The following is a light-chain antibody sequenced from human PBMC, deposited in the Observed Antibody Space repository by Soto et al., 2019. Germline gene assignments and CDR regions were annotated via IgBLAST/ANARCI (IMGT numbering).Light chain of an antibody. V-gene: IGLV2-14*01. J-gene: IGLJ2*01. CDR3: SSYTSSSHVV. Sequence: QSALSHPASVSGSLGQSITISCTGTSSDVGGYNYVSWYQQHPGKAPKLMIYDVSNRPSGVSNRFSGSKSGNTASLTISGLQAEDEADYYCSSYTSSSHVVFGGGTKLTVL. CDR1: SSDVGGYNY. CDR2: DVS.